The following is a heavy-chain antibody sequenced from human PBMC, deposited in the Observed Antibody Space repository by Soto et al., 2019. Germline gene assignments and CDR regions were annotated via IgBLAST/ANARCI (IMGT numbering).Heavy chain of an antibody. CDR2: IKSKTDGGTT. D-gene: IGHD6-19*01. CDR1: GFTFSNAW. Sequence: GGSLRLSCAASGFTFSNAWMNWVRQAPGKGLEWVGRIKSKTDGGTTDYAAPVKGRFTISRDDSKNTLYLQMNSLKTEDTAVYYCTTLTLAVAGRSLAYWGQGTLVRVS. V-gene: IGHV3-15*07. CDR3: TTLTLAVAGRSLAY. J-gene: IGHJ4*02.